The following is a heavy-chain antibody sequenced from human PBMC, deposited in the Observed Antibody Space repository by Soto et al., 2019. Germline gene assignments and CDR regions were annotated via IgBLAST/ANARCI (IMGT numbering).Heavy chain of an antibody. J-gene: IGHJ4*02. CDR1: GFTFSNAW. CDR3: TTRPPNSRDGYNALTFDY. CDR2: IKSKTDGGTT. V-gene: IGHV3-15*07. Sequence: GGSLRLSCAASGFTFSNAWMNWVRQAPGKGLEWVGRIKSKTDGGTTDYAAPVKGRFTISRDDSKNTLYLQMNSLKTEDTAVYYCTTRPPNSRDGYNALTFDYWGQGTLVTVSS. D-gene: IGHD5-12*01.